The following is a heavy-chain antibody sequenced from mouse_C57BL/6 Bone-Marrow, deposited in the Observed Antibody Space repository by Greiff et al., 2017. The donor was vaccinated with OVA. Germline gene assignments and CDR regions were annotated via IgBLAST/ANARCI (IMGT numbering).Heavy chain of an antibody. CDR2: ISSGGSYT. CDR1: GFTFSSYG. CDR3: ARPSYYYFDD. J-gene: IGHJ2*01. D-gene: IGHD1-1*01. Sequence: EVQLVESGGDLVKPGGSLKLSCAASGFTFSSYGMSWVRQTPDKRLEWVATISSGGSYTYYPDSVKGRFTISRDNAKNTLYLQMSSLQSEDTAMYYCARPSYYYFDDWGQGTTLTVSS. V-gene: IGHV5-6*01.